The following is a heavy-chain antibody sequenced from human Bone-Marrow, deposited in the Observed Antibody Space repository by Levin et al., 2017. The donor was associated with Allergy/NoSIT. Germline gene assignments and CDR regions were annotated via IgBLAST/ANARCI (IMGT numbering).Heavy chain of an antibody. CDR3: ARGVGAQLHSSGSLGY. V-gene: IGHV4-34*01. CDR1: GGSFSGYY. CDR2: INHSGST. Sequence: SETLSLTCAVYGGSFSGYYWSWIRQPPGKGLEWIGEINHSGSTNYNPSLKSRVTISVDTSKNQFSLKLSSVTAADTAVYYCARGVGAQLHSSGSLGYWGQGTLVTVSS. D-gene: IGHD6-19*01. J-gene: IGHJ4*02.